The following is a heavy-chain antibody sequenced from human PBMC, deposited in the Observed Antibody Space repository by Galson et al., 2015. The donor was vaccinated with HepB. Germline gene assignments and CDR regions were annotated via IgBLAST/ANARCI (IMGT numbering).Heavy chain of an antibody. V-gene: IGHV2-70*01. CDR1: GFPLSTSEMC. J-gene: IGHJ4*02. CDR3: AGIPGGPDFGDSCFDY. Sequence: PALVQLTQTLTLTCTFSGFPLSTSEMCVSWIRQPPGKALEWLALIDSDDEQYYSTPLRTRHTISKDTSNSQVVLTMTNMDPVDTATYYCAGIPGGPDFGDSCFDYGGQGTLVPVSS. D-gene: IGHD4-17*01. CDR2: IDSDDEQ.